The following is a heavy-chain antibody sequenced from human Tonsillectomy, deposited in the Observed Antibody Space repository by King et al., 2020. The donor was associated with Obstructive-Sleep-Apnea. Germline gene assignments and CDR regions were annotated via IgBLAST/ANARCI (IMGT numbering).Heavy chain of an antibody. D-gene: IGHD6-13*01. V-gene: IGHV4-34*01. CDR1: GGSFGGFY. CDR3: ARSSSDAFDV. Sequence: VQLQQWGAGLLKPSETLSLTCAVYGGSFGGFYWHWIRQPPGKGLECIGEINHSGNTDYTPSLKSRVTISLDTSKNQFSLRLNSVTAADTAVYYCARSSSDAFDVWGQGTTVTVSS. CDR2: INHSGNT. J-gene: IGHJ3*01.